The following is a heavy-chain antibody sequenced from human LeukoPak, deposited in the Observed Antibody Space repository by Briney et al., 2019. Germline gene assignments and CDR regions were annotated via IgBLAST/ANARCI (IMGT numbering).Heavy chain of an antibody. CDR2: ISYDGSNK. CDR1: GFTFSSYA. Sequence: GRSLRLSCAASGFTFSSYAMHWVRQAPGKGLGWVAVISYDGSNKYYADSVKGRFTISRDNSKNTLYLQMNSLRAEDTAVYYCASMQVYCSSTSCYDIGMDVWGKGTTVTVSS. D-gene: IGHD2-2*01. J-gene: IGHJ6*04. CDR3: ASMQVYCSSTSCYDIGMDV. V-gene: IGHV3-30-3*01.